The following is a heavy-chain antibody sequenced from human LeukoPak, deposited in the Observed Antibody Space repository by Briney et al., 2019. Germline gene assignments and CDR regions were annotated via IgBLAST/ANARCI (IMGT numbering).Heavy chain of an antibody. CDR3: ARMVIVVVPAAILAGWFDP. CDR1: GGSIGSYY. D-gene: IGHD2-2*02. Sequence: PSETLSLTCTVSGGSIGSYYWSWIRQPPGKGLEWIGYIYYSGSTNYNPSLKSRVTISVDTSKNQFSLKLSSVTAADTAVYYCARMVIVVVPAAILAGWFDPWGQGTLVTVSS. J-gene: IGHJ5*02. CDR2: IYYSGST. V-gene: IGHV4-59*01.